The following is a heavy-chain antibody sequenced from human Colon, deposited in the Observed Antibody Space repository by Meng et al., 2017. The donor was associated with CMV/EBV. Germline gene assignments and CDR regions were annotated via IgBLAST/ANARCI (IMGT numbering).Heavy chain of an antibody. CDR1: GFTFDKYV. Sequence: GESLKISCVASGFTFDKYVMTWVRQAPGKGLEWVSGISGSGSSRYYADSVTGRHTISRDNSKNTLYLQMNGLGAGDTGVYYCAKDTAYYYGSGSRAYGLDVWGQGTTVTVSS. CDR3: AKDTAYYYGSGSRAYGLDV. D-gene: IGHD3-10*01. V-gene: IGHV3-23*01. CDR2: ISGSGSSR. J-gene: IGHJ6*02.